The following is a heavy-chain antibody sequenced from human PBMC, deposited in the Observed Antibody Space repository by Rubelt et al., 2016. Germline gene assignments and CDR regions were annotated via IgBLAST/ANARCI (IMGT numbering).Heavy chain of an antibody. CDR3: AASTARLTTDFDY. J-gene: IGHJ4*02. D-gene: IGHD1-14*01. V-gene: IGHV4-61*01. Sequence: QVQLRESGPGLVKPSETLSLTCSVSGGSVSTGSYFWNWIRQPPGKGLEWIGYFYSGSTYYNSSLKSRVTISLDTSKNQFSRKLGSVTAADTAVYYGAASTARLTTDFDYWGQGTLVTVSS. CDR2: FYSGST. CDR1: GGSVSTGSYF.